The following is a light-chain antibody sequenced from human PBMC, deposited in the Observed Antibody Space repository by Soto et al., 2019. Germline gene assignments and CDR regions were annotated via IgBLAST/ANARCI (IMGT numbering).Light chain of an antibody. CDR1: SSDLGAGFD. CDR3: QAYDSGLSGGVV. Sequence: QSVLTQPPSVSGAPGQRVTISCTGTSSDLGAGFDVHWYQQLPGTAPKLLIYGNRNRPSGVPDRFSGSKSGTSASRAITGLQAEDEADYYCQAYDSGLSGGVVFGAGTKLTVL. J-gene: IGLJ2*01. CDR2: GNR. V-gene: IGLV1-40*01.